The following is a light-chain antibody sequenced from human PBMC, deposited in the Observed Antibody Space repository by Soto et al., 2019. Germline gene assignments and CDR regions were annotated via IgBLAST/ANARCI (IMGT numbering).Light chain of an antibody. Sequence: QSALTQPASVSGSPGQSITISCTGTTSNVGNYNFVSWYQHHPGKAPKLIIYEVSRWPSGASDRFSGSKSGNTASLTISGLRAEDEADYYCSSSAGGTSWVFGGGTKVTVL. CDR1: TSNVGNYNF. CDR2: EVS. V-gene: IGLV2-23*02. J-gene: IGLJ3*02. CDR3: SSSAGGTSWV.